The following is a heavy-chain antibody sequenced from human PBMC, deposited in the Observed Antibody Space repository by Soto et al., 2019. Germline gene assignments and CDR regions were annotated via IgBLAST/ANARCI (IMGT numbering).Heavy chain of an antibody. CDR2: IYYSGSA. J-gene: IGHJ4*02. CDR1: GGSISSGANY. Sequence: PTDTLSLTCTVSGGSISSGANYWSWVRQGPGKGLEWIGNIYYSGSAYYNPSLKSRVTISVDTSKNQFSLKLSSVTAADTAVYYCARGGSSWSGRYFDYWGQGTPVTVSS. CDR3: ARGGSSWSGRYFDY. V-gene: IGHV4-31*03. D-gene: IGHD6-13*01.